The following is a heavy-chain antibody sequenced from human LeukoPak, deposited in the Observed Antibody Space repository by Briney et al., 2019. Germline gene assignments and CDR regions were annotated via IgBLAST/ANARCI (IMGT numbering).Heavy chain of an antibody. V-gene: IGHV3-53*01. CDR3: ARDGSDYYGMDV. CDR1: GFTVSFNS. Sequence: QSGGSLRLSCAASGFTVSFNSMTWVRQAPGKGLEWVSVIYSGGSTYYADSVKGRFTISRDNSQNTLYLQMNSLRAEDTAVYYCARDGSDYYGMDVWGQGTTVTVSS. CDR2: IYSGGST. J-gene: IGHJ6*02.